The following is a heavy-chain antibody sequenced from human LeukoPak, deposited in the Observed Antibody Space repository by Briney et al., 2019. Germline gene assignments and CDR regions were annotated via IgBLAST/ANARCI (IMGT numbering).Heavy chain of an antibody. CDR1: RFTFSSYW. CDR2: INSDGSST. V-gene: IGHV3-74*01. J-gene: IGHJ4*02. CDR3: ARRGGAAADGYYFDH. D-gene: IGHD6-13*01. Sequence: GGSLRLSCAASRFTFSSYWMHWVRQAPGKGLVWVSRINSDGSSTSYADSVKGRFTISRDNAKNTLYLQMNSLRAEDTAVYYCARRGGAAADGYYFDHWGQGTLVTVSS.